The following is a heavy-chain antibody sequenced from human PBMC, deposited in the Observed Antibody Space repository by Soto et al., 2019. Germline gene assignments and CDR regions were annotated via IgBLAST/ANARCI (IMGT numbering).Heavy chain of an antibody. CDR1: GYTFASYG. V-gene: IGHV1-18*01. J-gene: IGHJ4*02. D-gene: IGHD2-2*01. CDR2: ISAYNGNT. Sequence: ASVKVSCKASGYTFASYGISWVRQAPGQGLEWMGWISAYNGNTNYAQKLQGRVTMTTDTSTSTAYLELRSLRYDDTAVYYCARADPSCYACWGKGTLVTVSS. CDR3: ARADPSCYAC.